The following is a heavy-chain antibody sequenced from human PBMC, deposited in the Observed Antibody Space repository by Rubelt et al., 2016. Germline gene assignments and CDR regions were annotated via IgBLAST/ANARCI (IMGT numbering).Heavy chain of an antibody. CDR1: GFTFSSYW. V-gene: IGHV3-7*01. CDR2: IKQDGSEK. CDR3: ARRYFDL. J-gene: IGHJ2*01. Sequence: EVQLVESGGGLVQPGGSLRLSCAAPGFTFSSYWMSWVRQAPGKGLEWVANIKQDGSEKYYVDSVKGRFSISRDNTKNFLYLRMNNLRAEDTAVYYCARRYFDLWGRGTLVTVSS.